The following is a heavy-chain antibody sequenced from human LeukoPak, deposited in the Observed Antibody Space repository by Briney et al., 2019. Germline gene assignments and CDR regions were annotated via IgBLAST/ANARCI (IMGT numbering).Heavy chain of an antibody. J-gene: IGHJ4*02. CDR1: GFTFSDYA. V-gene: IGHV3-23*05. Sequence: PGGSLRLSCVASGFTFSDYAMNWVRQAPGKGLEWVSTFKTKYHQVYYAVSVRGRFTISTDNSRNTVFLQMNSLRADDTALYYCARSVPDYTRFDYWGQGALVTVSS. D-gene: IGHD4-11*01. CDR2: FKTKYHQV. CDR3: ARSVPDYTRFDY.